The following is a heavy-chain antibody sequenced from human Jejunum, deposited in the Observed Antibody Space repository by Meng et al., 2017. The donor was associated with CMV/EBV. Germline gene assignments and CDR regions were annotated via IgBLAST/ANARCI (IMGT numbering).Heavy chain of an antibody. CDR3: ARQDYFGSGTYHHWFDP. CDR2: ILPSNSDT. Sequence: FNNYWIGWVRQLPGKGLEWMGIILPSNSDTRYSPSFEGQVTMSADKFSNTAYLEWSSLQASDSGMYYCARQDYFGSGTYHHWFDPWGPGTLVTVSS. CDR1: FNNYW. D-gene: IGHD3-10*01. V-gene: IGHV5-51*01. J-gene: IGHJ5*02.